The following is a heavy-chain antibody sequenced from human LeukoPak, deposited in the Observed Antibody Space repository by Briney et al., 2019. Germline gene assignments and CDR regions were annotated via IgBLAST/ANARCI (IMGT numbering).Heavy chain of an antibody. V-gene: IGHV1-2*02. CDR1: GYTFTGYY. D-gene: IGHD3-22*01. J-gene: IGHJ5*02. Sequence: ASVKVSCKASGYTFTGYYMHWVRQAPGQGLEWMGWINPNSGGTKYAQKFQGRVTMTSDTSIRTAYMELSSLRSEDTAVYYCARGYYYDTSDYYRNNWFDPWGQGTLVTVSS. CDR3: ARGYYYDTSDYYRNNWFDP. CDR2: INPNSGGT.